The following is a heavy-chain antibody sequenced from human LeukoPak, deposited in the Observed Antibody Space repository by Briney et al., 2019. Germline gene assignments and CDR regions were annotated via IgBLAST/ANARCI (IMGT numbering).Heavy chain of an antibody. D-gene: IGHD1-26*01. CDR2: INHSGST. CDR1: GGSFSGYY. Sequence: SETLSLTSAVYGGSFSGYYWSWIRQPPGKGLEWLGEINHSGSTNYNPSLKSRVTISVDTSKNQFSLKLSSVTAADTAVYYCARGLSGGGATLWNDYWGQGTLVTVSS. V-gene: IGHV4-34*01. CDR3: ARGLSGGGATLWNDY. J-gene: IGHJ4*02.